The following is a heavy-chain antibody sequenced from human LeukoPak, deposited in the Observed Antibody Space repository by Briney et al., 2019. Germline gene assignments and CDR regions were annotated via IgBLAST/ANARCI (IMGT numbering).Heavy chain of an antibody. D-gene: IGHD5-18*01. CDR2: ISRDGSPI. CDR3: ARVRYNSGYIFDS. CDR1: GFTFNNFP. V-gene: IGHV3-48*03. Sequence: GGSLRLSCAASGFTFNNFPLNRVRQAPGKGLEWIAYISRDGSPIYYADSVRGRFTISRDNAKNSLYLQMNFLRAEDTAVYYCARVRYNSGYIFDSWGQGTLVAVSS. J-gene: IGHJ4*02.